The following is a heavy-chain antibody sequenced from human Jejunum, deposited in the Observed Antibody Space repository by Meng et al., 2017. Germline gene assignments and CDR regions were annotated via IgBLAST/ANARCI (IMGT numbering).Heavy chain of an antibody. CDR3: ARGRVVVVGTPSDY. CDR2: ISSTSS. V-gene: IGHV3-21*01. Sequence: DVQLVESGGGPVKPGGSLRRSCAGSGFSFSSYSMHWVRQAPGKGLEWVSSISSTSSYADSVKGRFTISRDNAENSLYLQMNSLRAADTAVYYCARGRVVVVGTPSDYWGQGTLVTVSS. CDR1: GFSFSSYS. D-gene: IGHD2-15*01. J-gene: IGHJ4*02.